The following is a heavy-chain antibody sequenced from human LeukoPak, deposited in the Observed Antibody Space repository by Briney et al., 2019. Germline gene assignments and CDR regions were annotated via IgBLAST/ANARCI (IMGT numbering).Heavy chain of an antibody. J-gene: IGHJ6*03. CDR1: GYSFTGYG. CDR3: ARDRRGWELHLGRYYYYYMDV. CDR2: ISAFNGNT. V-gene: IGHV1-18*01. Sequence: ASVNLSCKASGYSFTGYGTSWVRHPPGQGLEWMGWISAFNGNTNYAQNLQDRVTMTTNTSTSTAYMELRRLRSGDTAVDYCARDRRGWELHLGRYYYYYMDVWGKGPTVTVSS. D-gene: IGHD1-26*01.